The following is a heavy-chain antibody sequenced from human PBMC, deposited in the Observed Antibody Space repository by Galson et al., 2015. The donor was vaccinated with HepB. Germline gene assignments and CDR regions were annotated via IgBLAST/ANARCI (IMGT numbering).Heavy chain of an antibody. D-gene: IGHD2-2*01. Sequence: SLRLSCVASGFIFSGSAIDWVRQASGKGPEWVGRIRSKANYYATLYVPSLKGRFTISRDDSKNMAYLHMRSLKTEDTAVYYCIRLGDLSGYSSRWGQGTLVTVSS. CDR2: IRSKANYYAT. CDR3: IRLGDLSGYSSR. V-gene: IGHV3-73*01. J-gene: IGHJ4*02. CDR1: GFIFSGSA.